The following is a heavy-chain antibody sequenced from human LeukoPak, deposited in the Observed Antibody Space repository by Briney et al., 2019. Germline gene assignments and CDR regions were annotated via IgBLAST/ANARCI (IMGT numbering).Heavy chain of an antibody. D-gene: IGHD5-12*01. J-gene: IGHJ4*02. CDR1: GFTFSSYS. Sequence: GGSLRLSCAASGFTFSSYSMNWVRQAPGKGLEWVSGISGSGGSTYYADSVKGWFTISRDNSKNTLYLQMNSLRAEDTAVYYCAKDGREWPRSLDYWGQGTLVTVSS. CDR3: AKDGREWPRSLDY. V-gene: IGHV3-23*01. CDR2: ISGSGGST.